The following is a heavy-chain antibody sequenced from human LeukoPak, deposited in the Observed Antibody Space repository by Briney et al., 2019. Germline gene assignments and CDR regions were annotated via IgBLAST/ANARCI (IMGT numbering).Heavy chain of an antibody. J-gene: IGHJ4*02. CDR2: MSPNSGNT. V-gene: IGHV1-8*01. Sequence: ASVKVSCKASGYTFTSYDITWVRQAPGQGVEWMGWMSPNSGNTDYVQKFQGRVTMTRNTSITTAYMELSSLTSEDTAVYYCARETTISPYYFDYWGLGSQVTVSP. CDR1: GYTFTSYD. D-gene: IGHD3-9*01. CDR3: ARETTISPYYFDY.